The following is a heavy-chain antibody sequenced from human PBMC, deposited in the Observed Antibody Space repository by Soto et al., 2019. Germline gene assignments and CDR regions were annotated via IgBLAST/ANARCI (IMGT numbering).Heavy chain of an antibody. CDR2: IRSKTNSYAT. CDR3: TASGSDAFVEY. CDR1: GFTFSGAA. D-gene: IGHD5-12*01. Sequence: GGSLRLSSAAPGFTFSGAAMHWVCHASGEGLEWDGRIRSKTNSYATAYAASVKGRFTMSRDDSKNTAYLQMNSLKTEDTAVYYCTASGSDAFVEYWGQGSLVTVSS. J-gene: IGHJ4*02. V-gene: IGHV3-73*01.